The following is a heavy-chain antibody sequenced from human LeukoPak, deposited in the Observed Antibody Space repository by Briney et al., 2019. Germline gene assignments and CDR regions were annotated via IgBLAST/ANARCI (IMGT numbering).Heavy chain of an antibody. D-gene: IGHD2-8*01. J-gene: IGHJ5*02. CDR1: GGSISSGGYS. CDR3: ARAPRYCTNGVCYTNWFDP. V-gene: IGHV4-30-2*01. CDR2: IYHSGST. Sequence: SQTLSLTCAVSGGSISSGGYSWSWIRQPPGKGLEWIGYIYHSGSTYYNPSLKSRVTISVDRSKNQFSLELSSVTAADTAVYYCARAPRYCTNGVCYTNWFDPWGQGTLVTVSS.